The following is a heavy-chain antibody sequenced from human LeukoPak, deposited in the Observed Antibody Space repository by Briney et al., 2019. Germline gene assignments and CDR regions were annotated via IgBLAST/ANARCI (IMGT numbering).Heavy chain of an antibody. D-gene: IGHD6-6*01. CDR3: ARSGGAARRDAFDI. CDR1: GYTFTSYA. Sequence: ASVKVSCKASGYTFTSYAMHWVRQAPGQRLEWMGWINAGNGNTKYSQKFQGRVRITADESTSTAYMELSSLRSEDTAVYYCARSGGAARRDAFDIWGQGTMVTVSS. V-gene: IGHV1-3*01. J-gene: IGHJ3*02. CDR2: INAGNGNT.